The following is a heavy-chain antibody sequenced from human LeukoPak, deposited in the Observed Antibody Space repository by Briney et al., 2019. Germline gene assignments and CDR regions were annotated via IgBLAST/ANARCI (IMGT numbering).Heavy chain of an antibody. Sequence: PGGSLRLSCAASGFVFNSYWMSWVRQAPGKGLEWVANLKEDGSQTYYADSVKGRFTISRDNAKNSLYLQMESLRVEDTAVYYCASAMGYSYGFIPFGFADQYYFDYWGQGTLVTVSS. CDR1: GFVFNSYW. J-gene: IGHJ4*02. CDR2: LKEDGSQT. CDR3: ASAMGYSYGFIPFGFADQYYFDY. V-gene: IGHV3-7*01. D-gene: IGHD5-18*01.